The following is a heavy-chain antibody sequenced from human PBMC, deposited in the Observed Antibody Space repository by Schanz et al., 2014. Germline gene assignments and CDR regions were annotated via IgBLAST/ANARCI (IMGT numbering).Heavy chain of an antibody. D-gene: IGHD3-22*01. CDR3: VRDERISSGVWFDP. CDR2: IDGEGTDT. V-gene: IGHV3-74*01. Sequence: LVVESGGGLVHPGGSLRLSCAASGFTFRNNWMHWFRPGPGKGLSWVSRIDGEGTDTRYADSVKGRFTISRDNARNMVFLQMSSLRADDTAVYYCVRDERISSGVWFDPWGQGTLVTVSS. J-gene: IGHJ5*02. CDR1: GFTFRNNW.